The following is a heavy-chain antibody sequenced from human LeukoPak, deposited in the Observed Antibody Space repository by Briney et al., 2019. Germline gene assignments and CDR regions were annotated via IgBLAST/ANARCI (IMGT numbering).Heavy chain of an antibody. CDR2: ISSSSSYI. Sequence: PGGSLRLSCAASGFNFFYYGMNWVRQAPGKGLEWVSSISSSSSYIYYADSVKGRFTISRDNSKNTLYLQMNSLRAEDTAVYYCAKDRDSGSYYSYFDYWGQGTLVTVSS. D-gene: IGHD1-26*01. J-gene: IGHJ4*02. CDR1: GFNFFYYG. V-gene: IGHV3-21*01. CDR3: AKDRDSGSYYSYFDY.